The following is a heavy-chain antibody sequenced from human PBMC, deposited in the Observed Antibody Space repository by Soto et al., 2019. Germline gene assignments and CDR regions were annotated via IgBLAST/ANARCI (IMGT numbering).Heavy chain of an antibody. Sequence: SETLSLTCAVYGGSFSGYYWSWIRQPPGKGLEWIGEINHSGSTNYNPSLKSRVTISVDTSKNQFSLKLSSVTAADTAVYYCARTSMYYYGSGSYSVWGQGTLVTVSS. CDR3: ARTSMYYYGSGSYSV. V-gene: IGHV4-34*01. J-gene: IGHJ4*02. CDR2: INHSGST. CDR1: GGSFSGYY. D-gene: IGHD3-10*01.